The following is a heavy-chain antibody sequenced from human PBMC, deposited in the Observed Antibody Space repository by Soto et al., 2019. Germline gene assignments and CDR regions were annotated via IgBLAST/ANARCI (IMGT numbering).Heavy chain of an antibody. V-gene: IGHV1-69*13. CDR1: GGTFSSYA. D-gene: IGHD3-22*01. Sequence: ASVKVSCKASGGTFSSYAISWVRQAPGQGLEWMGGIIPIFGTANYAQKFQGRVTITADESTSTAYMELSSLRSEDTAVYYCARALYYYDSSGYYRPFDYWGQGTLVTVSS. CDR3: ARALYYYDSSGYYRPFDY. CDR2: IIPIFGTA. J-gene: IGHJ4*02.